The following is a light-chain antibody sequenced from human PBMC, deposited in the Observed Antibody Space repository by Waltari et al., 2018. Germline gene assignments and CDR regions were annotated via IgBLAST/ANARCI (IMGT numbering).Light chain of an antibody. Sequence: EIVMTQSPPPLSVSPGGTATLSCRASQSVSSTLAWYQQKPGQAPRLLIYGASTRATGIPARFSGSGSGTEFTLTISSLQSEDFAVYYCQQYNNWPPWTFGQGTKVEIK. CDR3: QQYNNWPPWT. V-gene: IGKV3-15*01. CDR1: QSVSST. J-gene: IGKJ1*01. CDR2: GAS.